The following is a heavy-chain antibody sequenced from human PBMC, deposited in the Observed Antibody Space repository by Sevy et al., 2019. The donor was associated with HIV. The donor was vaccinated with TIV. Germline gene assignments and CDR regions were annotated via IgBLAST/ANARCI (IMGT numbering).Heavy chain of an antibody. J-gene: IGHJ4*02. CDR2: INPNSGGT. CDR3: ARVRDNWNYENMLDY. D-gene: IGHD1-7*01. CDR1: GYTFTGYY. Sequence: ASVKVSCKASGYTFTGYYMHWVRQAPGQGLEWMGWINPNSGGTNYPQKFQGRVTMTRDTSICTAYMELSRLRSDDTAVYYCARVRDNWNYENMLDYWGQGTLVTVSS. V-gene: IGHV1-2*02.